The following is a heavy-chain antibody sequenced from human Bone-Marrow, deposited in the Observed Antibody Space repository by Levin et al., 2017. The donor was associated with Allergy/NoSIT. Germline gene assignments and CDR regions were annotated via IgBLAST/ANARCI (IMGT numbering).Heavy chain of an antibody. D-gene: IGHD3-22*01. V-gene: IGHV3-11*03. J-gene: IGHJ4*02. CDR2: ISSSNDYT. Sequence: PGESLKISCAASGFTFRDFYMHWIRQAPGKGLEWIAYISSSNDYTNYADSVKGRVTISRDNANNSLYLQMSNLRAEDRAVYYCARSHFFDSTGYRLFDYWGQGSLVTVSP. CDR1: GFTFRDFY. CDR3: ARSHFFDSTGYRLFDY.